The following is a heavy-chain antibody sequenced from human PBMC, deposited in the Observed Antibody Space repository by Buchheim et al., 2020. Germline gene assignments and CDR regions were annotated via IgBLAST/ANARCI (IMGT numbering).Heavy chain of an antibody. J-gene: IGHJ6*02. CDR1: GVTFSSYA. V-gene: IGHV1-69*01. Sequence: QVQLVQSGAEVKKPGSSVKVSCKASGVTFSSYAISWVRQAPGQGLEWMGGIIPIFGTANYAQKFQGRVTITADESTSTAYMELSSLRSEDTAVYYCARGTPEFWSGYHKIKYYYYGMDVWGQGTT. D-gene: IGHD3-3*01. CDR2: IIPIFGTA. CDR3: ARGTPEFWSGYHKIKYYYYGMDV.